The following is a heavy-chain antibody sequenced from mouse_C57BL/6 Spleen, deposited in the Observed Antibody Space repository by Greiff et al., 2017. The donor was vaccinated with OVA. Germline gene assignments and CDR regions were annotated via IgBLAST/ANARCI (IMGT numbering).Heavy chain of an antibody. Sequence: QVQLKQSGAELVKPGASVKMSCKASGYTFTSYWITWVKQRPGQGLEWIGDIYPGSGSTNYNEKFKGKATLTVDTSSSTAYMQLSSLTSEDSAVYDCARYYGGSQAGFAYWGQGTLVTVSA. V-gene: IGHV1-55*01. CDR2: IYPGSGST. D-gene: IGHD1-1*01. J-gene: IGHJ3*01. CDR1: GYTFTSYW. CDR3: ARYYGGSQAGFAY.